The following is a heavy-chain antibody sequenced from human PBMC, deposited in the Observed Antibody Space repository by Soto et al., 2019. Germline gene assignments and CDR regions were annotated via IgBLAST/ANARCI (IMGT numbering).Heavy chain of an antibody. CDR1: GGSISSGSYY. V-gene: IGHV4-31*03. J-gene: IGHJ4*02. D-gene: IGHD4-17*01. CDR3: ARATTVTTDY. Sequence: SETLSLTCTVSGGSISSGSYYWSWIRQHPGKGLEWIGYIYYSGSTYYNPSLQSRVTISVDTSKNQFSLKLSSVTAADTAVYYCARATTVTTDYWGQGTLVTVSS. CDR2: IYYSGST.